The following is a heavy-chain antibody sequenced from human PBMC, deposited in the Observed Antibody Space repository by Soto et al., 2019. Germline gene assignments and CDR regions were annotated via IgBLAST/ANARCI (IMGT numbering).Heavy chain of an antibody. Sequence: PGGSLRLSCEASGFTFSNSWMSWVRQAPGKGLEWVANTKNDGSEKYYVDSVKGRLTISRNNTQNSVYLQMNYLSAEDTAVYYCARALPLNWGQGSRVSVSS. J-gene: IGHJ4*02. CDR2: TKNDGSEK. CDR1: GFTFSNSW. V-gene: IGHV3-7*04. CDR3: ARALPLN. D-gene: IGHD2-8*01.